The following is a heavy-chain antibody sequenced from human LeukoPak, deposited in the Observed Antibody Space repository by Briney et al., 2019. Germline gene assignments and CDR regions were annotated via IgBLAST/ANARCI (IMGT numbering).Heavy chain of an antibody. V-gene: IGHV3-64D*06. D-gene: IGHD2-2*02. CDR3: VKDHCSSTSCYNYYFDY. CDR1: GFTLSSYA. CDR2: IGSNGGST. Sequence: GGSLRLSCSASGFTLSSYAMHWVRQAPGKGLEYVSAIGSNGGSTYYADSVKGRFTISRDNSKNTLYLQMSSLRAEDTAVYYCVKDHCSSTSCYNYYFDYWGQGTLVTVSS. J-gene: IGHJ4*02.